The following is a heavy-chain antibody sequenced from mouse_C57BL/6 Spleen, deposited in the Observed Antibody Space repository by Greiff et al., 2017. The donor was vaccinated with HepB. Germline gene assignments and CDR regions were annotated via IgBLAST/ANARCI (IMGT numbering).Heavy chain of an antibody. D-gene: IGHD3-2*02. J-gene: IGHJ2*01. CDR3: AGEGQLRLRYFDY. CDR2: IDPSDSYT. V-gene: IGHV1-69*01. CDR1: GYTFTSYW. Sequence: QVQLQQPGAELVMPGASVKLSCKASGYTFTSYWMHWVKQRPGQGLEWIGEIDPSDSYTNYNKKFKGKSTLTVDKSSSTAYMQLSSLTSEDSAVYYCAGEGQLRLRYFDYWGQGTTLTVSS.